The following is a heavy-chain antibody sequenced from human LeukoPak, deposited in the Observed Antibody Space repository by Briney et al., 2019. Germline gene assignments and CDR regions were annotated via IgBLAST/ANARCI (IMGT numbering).Heavy chain of an antibody. V-gene: IGHV3-21*01. J-gene: IGHJ4*02. D-gene: IGHD3-10*01. Sequence: GGSLRLSCAASGFTFSSYSMNWVRQAPGKGLEWVSSISSSSSYIYYADSVKGRFTISRDNAKNSLYLQMNSLRAEDTAVYYCARDRGSYYYVDYWGQGTLVTVSS. CDR1: GFTFSSYS. CDR2: ISSSSSYI. CDR3: ARDRGSYYYVDY.